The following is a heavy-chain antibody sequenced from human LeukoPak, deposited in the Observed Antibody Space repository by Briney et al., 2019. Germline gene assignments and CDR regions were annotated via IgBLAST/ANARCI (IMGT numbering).Heavy chain of an antibody. CDR1: GFTFSSYT. CDR3: ARERVTTTSFDY. J-gene: IGHJ4*02. D-gene: IGHD2/OR15-2a*01. CDR2: ISSSRNYK. V-gene: IGHV3-21*01. Sequence: PGGSLRLSCAASGFTFSSYTMNWVRQAPGKGLEWVSSISSSRNYKYYADSVKGRFTISRDNAKNSLYLQVNSLRVEDTAVYYCARERVTTTSFDYWGQGVLVTVSS.